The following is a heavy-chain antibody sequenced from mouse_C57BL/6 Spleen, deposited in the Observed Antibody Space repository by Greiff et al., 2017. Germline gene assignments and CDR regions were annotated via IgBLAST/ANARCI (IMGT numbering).Heavy chain of an antibody. Sequence: EVQLQQSGPELVKPGASVKISCKASGYSFTGHYMNWVKQSPEKSLEWIGEINPSTGGTTYNQKFKAKATLPVDKSSSTAYMQLKSLTSEDSAVXYCARHGSSYGDYWGQGTTLTVSS. J-gene: IGHJ2*01. CDR2: INPSTGGT. V-gene: IGHV1-42*01. CDR1: GYSFTGHY. D-gene: IGHD1-1*01. CDR3: ARHGSSYGDY.